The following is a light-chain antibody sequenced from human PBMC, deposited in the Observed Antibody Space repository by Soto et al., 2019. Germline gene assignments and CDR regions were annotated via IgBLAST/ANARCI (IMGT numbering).Light chain of an antibody. Sequence: IQMTQSPSSLSASVGDSVTVTCRASQSINIYLNWYQQKPGKAPTLLIYGASILQSGVPSRLTGGGSRTDFTLTISSLQPEDFANYYCQQSYRSPYTFGQGTKLEIK. CDR2: GAS. CDR3: QQSYRSPYT. CDR1: QSINIY. J-gene: IGKJ2*01. V-gene: IGKV1-39*01.